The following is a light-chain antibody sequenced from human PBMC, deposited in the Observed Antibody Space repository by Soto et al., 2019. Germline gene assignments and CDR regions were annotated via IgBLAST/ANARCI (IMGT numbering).Light chain of an antibody. J-gene: IGLJ2*01. CDR3: SSYTSSSHVV. CDR1: SSDVGGYNY. Sequence: QSALTQPASVSGSPGQSITISCTGTSSDVGGYNYVSWYQQHPGKAPKLMIYDVSNRPSGVSNRFAGSKSGNTASLTISGRQGEDEADYYCSSYTSSSHVVFGGGTKLTVL. V-gene: IGLV2-14*01. CDR2: DVS.